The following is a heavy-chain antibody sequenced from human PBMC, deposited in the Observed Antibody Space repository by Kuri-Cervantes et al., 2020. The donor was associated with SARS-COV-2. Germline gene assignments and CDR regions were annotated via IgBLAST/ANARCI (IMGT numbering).Heavy chain of an antibody. J-gene: IGHJ6*02. Sequence: ESLKISCAVYGGSFSGYYWSWIRQPPGKGLEWIGEINHSGSTNYNPSLKSRVTISVDTSKNQFTLKLSSVTAADTAVYYCARGQVAGYYYGMDVWGQGTTVTVSS. CDR3: ARGQVAGYYYGMDV. CDR1: GGSFSGYY. D-gene: IGHD2-15*01. V-gene: IGHV4-34*01. CDR2: INHSGST.